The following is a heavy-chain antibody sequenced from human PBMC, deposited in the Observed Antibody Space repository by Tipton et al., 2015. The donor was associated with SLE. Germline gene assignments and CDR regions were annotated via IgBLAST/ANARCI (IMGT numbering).Heavy chain of an antibody. V-gene: IGHV1-2*02. CDR3: ASPNPYSGSHDAFDI. J-gene: IGHJ3*02. D-gene: IGHD1-26*01. CDR1: GYTFTGYY. CDR2: INPNSGGT. Sequence: QSGAEVKKPGASVKVSCKASGYTFTGYYMHWVRQAPGQGLEWMGWINPNSGGTNYAQKFQGRVTMTRDTSISTAYMELSRLRSDDTAVCYCASPNPYSGSHDAFDIWGQGTMVTVSS.